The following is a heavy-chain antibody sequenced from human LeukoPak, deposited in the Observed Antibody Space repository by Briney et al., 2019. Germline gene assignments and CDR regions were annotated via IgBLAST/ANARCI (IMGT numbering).Heavy chain of an antibody. CDR3: ARLTLGNYYFDY. Sequence: SETLSLTCTVSGGSISSSSYYWGWIRQPPGKGLEWIGSIYYSGSTYYNPSLKSRVTISVDTSKNQFSLKLSSATAADTAVYYCARLTLGNYYFDYWGQGTLVTVSS. V-gene: IGHV4-39*01. J-gene: IGHJ4*02. CDR1: GGSISSSSYY. CDR2: IYYSGST. D-gene: IGHD5-24*01.